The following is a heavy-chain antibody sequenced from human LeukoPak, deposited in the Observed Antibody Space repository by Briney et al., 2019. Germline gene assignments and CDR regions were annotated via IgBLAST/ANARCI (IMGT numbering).Heavy chain of an antibody. D-gene: IGHD1-14*01. V-gene: IGHV3-20*04. Sequence: GGSLRLSCAASGFTFDDYGMSWVRQAPGRGLEWVSGINWNGGSTGYADSVKGRFTISRDNAKNSLYLQMNSLRAEDTAVYYCARVGPWVNPDYYYYMDVWGKGTTVTVSS. CDR3: ARVGPWVNPDYYYYMDV. J-gene: IGHJ6*03. CDR1: GFTFDDYG. CDR2: INWNGGST.